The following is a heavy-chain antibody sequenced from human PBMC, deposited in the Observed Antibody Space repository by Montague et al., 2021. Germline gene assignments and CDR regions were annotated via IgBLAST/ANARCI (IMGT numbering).Heavy chain of an antibody. V-gene: IGHV4-59*01. J-gene: IGHJ5*02. CDR1: GGSISTYH. CDR3: ARDREHTYGHFFHP. Sequence: SETLSLTCTVSGGSISTYHWTWLRQPPGKGLEWIWETHYNGNTNYNYNPSLKSRVTISVDKSNNQFSLKLSSVTAADTAVYYCARDREHTYGHFFHPWGQGTLVTVSS. CDR2: THYNGNT. D-gene: IGHD1/OR15-1a*01.